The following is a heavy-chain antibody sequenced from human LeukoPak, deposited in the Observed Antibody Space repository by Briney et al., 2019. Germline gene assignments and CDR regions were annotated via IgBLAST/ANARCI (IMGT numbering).Heavy chain of an antibody. CDR3: ARDTSGYLFDS. Sequence: GESLRISCKTFGDSFTSHWISWVRQMPGKGLEWMGRIDPSDSYTNYSPSFQGHVTISADKSISTAYLQWSSLKASDTAMYYCARDTSGYLFDSWGQGTLVTVSS. CDR2: IDPSDSYT. D-gene: IGHD5-12*01. V-gene: IGHV5-10-1*01. J-gene: IGHJ4*02. CDR1: GDSFTSHW.